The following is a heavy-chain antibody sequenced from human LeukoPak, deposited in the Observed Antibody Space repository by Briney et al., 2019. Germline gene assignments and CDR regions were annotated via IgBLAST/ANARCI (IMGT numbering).Heavy chain of an antibody. D-gene: IGHD3-3*01. CDR3: ARGEGYDFWSGYYRAWFDP. CDR2: INHSGST. V-gene: IGHV4-34*01. CDR1: GGSFSGYY. Sequence: SETLSLTCAVYGGSFSGYYWSWIRQPPGKGLEWIGEINHSGSTNYNPSLKSRVTISVDTSKNQFSLKLSSVTAADTAVYYCARGEGYDFWSGYYRAWFDPWGQGTLVTVSS. J-gene: IGHJ5*02.